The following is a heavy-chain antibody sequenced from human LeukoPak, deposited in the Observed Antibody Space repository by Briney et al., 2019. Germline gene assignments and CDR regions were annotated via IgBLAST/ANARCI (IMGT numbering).Heavy chain of an antibody. CDR1: GGSINSSNYY. D-gene: IGHD4-23*01. CDR3: ARHGGPVGVVQAFDP. V-gene: IGHV4-39*01. Sequence: NTSETLSLTCTVSGGSINSSNYYWDWIRQPPGKGLEWIGSIYYTGTTFYKSSLKSRVTFSVDTAKSQFSLKMTSLTAADTAVYFCARHGGPVGVVQAFDPWGQGTLVTVSS. CDR2: IYYTGTT. J-gene: IGHJ5*02.